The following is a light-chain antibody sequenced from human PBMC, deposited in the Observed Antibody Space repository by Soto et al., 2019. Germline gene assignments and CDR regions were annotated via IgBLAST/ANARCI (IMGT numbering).Light chain of an antibody. CDR2: GTS. CDR1: QRVDTSC. V-gene: IGKV3-20*01. Sequence: EIVLTQSPGTLSLSPGDSATLSCRASQRVDTSCLAWYLQKPGQAPRLLIYGTSNRATGIPDRFSASGSGTDFTLTISRLEPEDFAVYFCHQYGASPRTFGQGTKVEI. CDR3: HQYGASPRT. J-gene: IGKJ1*01.